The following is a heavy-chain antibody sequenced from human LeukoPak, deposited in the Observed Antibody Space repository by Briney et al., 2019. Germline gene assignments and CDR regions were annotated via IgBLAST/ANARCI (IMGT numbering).Heavy chain of an antibody. CDR2: INHSGST. V-gene: IGHV4-34*01. D-gene: IGHD1-26*01. CDR3: ARAISGSYRRGGLFQY. CDR1: GGSFSGYY. Sequence: SETLSLTCAVYGGSFSGYYWSWIRQPPGKGLEWIGEINHSGSTNYNPSLKSRVTISVDMSKNQFSLKLSSVTAADTAAYYCARAISGSYRRGGLFQYWGQGTLVTVSS. J-gene: IGHJ1*01.